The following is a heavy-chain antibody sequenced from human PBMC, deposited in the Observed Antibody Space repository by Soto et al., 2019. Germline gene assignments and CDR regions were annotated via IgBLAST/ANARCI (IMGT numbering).Heavy chain of an antibody. CDR3: AIDNCSGGSCYSRRYYYGMDV. Sequence: ASVKVSCKASGGTFSSYAISWVRQAPGQGLEWMGGIIPIFGTANYAQKFQGRVTITADESTSTAYMELSSLRSEDTAVYYCAIDNCSGGSCYSRRYYYGMDVWGQGTTVTVSS. J-gene: IGHJ6*02. CDR2: IIPIFGTA. D-gene: IGHD2-15*01. CDR1: GGTFSSYA. V-gene: IGHV1-69*13.